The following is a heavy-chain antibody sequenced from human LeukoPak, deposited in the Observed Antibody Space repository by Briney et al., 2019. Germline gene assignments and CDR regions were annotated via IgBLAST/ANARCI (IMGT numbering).Heavy chain of an antibody. D-gene: IGHD7-27*01. CDR3: ARPQDFGLTGMNAFDI. V-gene: IGHV5-51*01. J-gene: IGHJ3*02. CDR1: GYSFNTYW. CDR2: IYPGDSGT. Sequence: GESLKISCKGSGYSFNTYWIGWVRQMPGKGLEWMGIIYPGDSGTKYSPSFQGQVTISADKSISTSYLQWSSLKASDTAMYYCARPQDFGLTGMNAFDIWGQGTMVTVSS.